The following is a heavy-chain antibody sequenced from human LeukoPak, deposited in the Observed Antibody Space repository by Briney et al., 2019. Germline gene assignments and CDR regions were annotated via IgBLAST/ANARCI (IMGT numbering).Heavy chain of an antibody. Sequence: SETLSLTCAVYGGSFSGYYWSWIRQPPGKGLEWIGEINHSGSTNYNPSLKSRVTISVDTSKNQFSLKLSSVTAADTAVYYCARSPVVAATNYYYYYGMDVWGKGTTVTVSS. CDR2: INHSGST. J-gene: IGHJ6*04. CDR1: GGSFSGYY. V-gene: IGHV4-34*01. CDR3: ARSPVVAATNYYYYYGMDV. D-gene: IGHD2-15*01.